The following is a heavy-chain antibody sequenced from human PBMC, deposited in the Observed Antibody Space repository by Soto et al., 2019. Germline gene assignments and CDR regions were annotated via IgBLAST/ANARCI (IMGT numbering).Heavy chain of an antibody. Sequence: QAQLQESGPGLVKPSQTLSLTCTVSGGSISSGDYYWSWIRQPPGKGLEWIGYIYYSGSTYYNPSLKSRVTISVDTSKNQCSLKLSSVTAADTAVYYCASEPDKDTAMDYWGQGTLVTVSS. V-gene: IGHV4-30-4*01. D-gene: IGHD5-18*01. CDR1: GGSISSGDYY. CDR2: IYYSGST. J-gene: IGHJ4*02. CDR3: ASEPDKDTAMDY.